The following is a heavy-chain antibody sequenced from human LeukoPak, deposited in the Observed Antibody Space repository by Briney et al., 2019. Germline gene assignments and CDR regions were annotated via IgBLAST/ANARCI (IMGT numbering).Heavy chain of an antibody. Sequence: PGGSLRLSCAASGFTFRSYGMHWVRQAPGKGLEWVAVIWYDGSNKYYADSVKGRFTISRDNSKNTLYPQMNSLRAEDTAVYYCAREDWFDPWGQGTLVTVSS. CDR2: IWYDGSNK. J-gene: IGHJ5*02. CDR1: GFTFRSYG. CDR3: AREDWFDP. V-gene: IGHV3-33*01.